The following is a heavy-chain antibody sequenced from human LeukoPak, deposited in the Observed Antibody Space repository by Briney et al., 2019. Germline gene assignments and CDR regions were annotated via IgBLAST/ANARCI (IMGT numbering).Heavy chain of an antibody. CDR2: ISNTGSDT. CDR3: AKVPYSDFGSGRPPFMDV. Sequence: PGGSLRLSCAASGFTFSNYAMSWVRQAPWKGLEWVSTISNTGSDTYYADSVKGRFTISRDNSENTLYLQMNNLRAEDTAIHYCAKVPYSDFGSGRPPFMDVWGQGTMVAVSS. V-gene: IGHV3-23*01. CDR1: GFTFSNYA. D-gene: IGHD3-10*01. J-gene: IGHJ6*02.